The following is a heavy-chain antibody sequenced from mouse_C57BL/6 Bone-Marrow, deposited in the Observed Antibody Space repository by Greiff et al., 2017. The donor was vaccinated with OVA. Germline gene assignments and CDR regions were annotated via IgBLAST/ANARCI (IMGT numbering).Heavy chain of an antibody. CDR3: TTLLYYLDY. V-gene: IGHV14-4*01. Sequence: VQLQQSGAELVRPGASVKLSCTASGFNIKDDYMHWVKQRPEQGLEWLGWIDPENGDTEYASKFQGKATITADTSSNTAYLQLSSLTSEDTAVYYCTTLLYYLDYWGQGTTLTVSS. J-gene: IGHJ2*01. D-gene: IGHD1-1*01. CDR1: GFNIKDDY. CDR2: IDPENGDT.